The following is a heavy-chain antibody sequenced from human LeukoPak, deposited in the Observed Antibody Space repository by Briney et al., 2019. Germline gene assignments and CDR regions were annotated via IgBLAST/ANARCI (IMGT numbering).Heavy chain of an antibody. D-gene: IGHD6-19*01. CDR3: AREADIAVPGKNWFDP. CDR1: GGSISSSSYY. J-gene: IGHJ5*02. Sequence: PSETLSLTCTVSGGSISSSSYYWGWIRQPPGKGLEWIGSMYYSGITYYNPSLKSRVTISVDMSKNQFSLKLRSVTAADTAVYYCAREADIAVPGKNWFDPWGQGTLVTVSS. CDR2: MYYSGIT. V-gene: IGHV4-39*07.